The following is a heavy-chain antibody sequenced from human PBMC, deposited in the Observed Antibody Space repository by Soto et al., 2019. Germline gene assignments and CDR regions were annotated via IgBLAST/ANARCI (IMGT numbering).Heavy chain of an antibody. CDR1: GGTFSSYA. V-gene: IGHV1-69*13. D-gene: IGHD1-26*01. J-gene: IGHJ6*02. CDR2: IIPIFGTA. Sequence: ASVKVSCKASGGTFSSYAISWVRQAPGQGLEWMGGIIPIFGTANYAQKFQGRVTITADESTSTAYMELSSLRSEDTAVYYCAREYRMSAGPMDPYYYYGMDVWGQGTTVTVSS. CDR3: AREYRMSAGPMDPYYYYGMDV.